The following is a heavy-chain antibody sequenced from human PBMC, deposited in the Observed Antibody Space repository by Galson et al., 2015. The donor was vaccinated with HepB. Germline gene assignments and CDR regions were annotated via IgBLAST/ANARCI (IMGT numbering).Heavy chain of an antibody. CDR3: ARHGDDYGDSRFAY. D-gene: IGHD4-17*01. J-gene: IGHJ4*02. V-gene: IGHV4-38-2*02. Sequence: SEPLSLTCSVSGYSISRDHFWGWIRQPPGKGLEWIGSIYHSGSTYYNPSLESRVSILVDTSKNQFSLKLNSVTAADTAVYYCARHGDDYGDSRFAYWGQGTLVSVSS. CDR2: IYHSGST. CDR1: GYSISRDHF.